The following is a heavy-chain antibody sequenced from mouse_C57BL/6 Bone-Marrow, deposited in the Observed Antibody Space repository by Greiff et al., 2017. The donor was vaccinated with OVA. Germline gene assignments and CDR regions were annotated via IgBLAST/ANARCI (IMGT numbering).Heavy chain of an antibody. CDR3: ARDDGYFFEY. D-gene: IGHD2-3*01. V-gene: IGHV1-76*01. Sequence: QVQLQQSGAEVVRPGASVKLSCKASGYTFTDHYINWVKQRPGQGLEWIARIYPGSGNTYYYETFKGKATLTADKSYNTAYMQLSSLTSEDSAVYFSARDDGYFFEYWGQGTTLTVSS. CDR2: IYPGSGNT. CDR1: GYTFTDHY. J-gene: IGHJ2*01.